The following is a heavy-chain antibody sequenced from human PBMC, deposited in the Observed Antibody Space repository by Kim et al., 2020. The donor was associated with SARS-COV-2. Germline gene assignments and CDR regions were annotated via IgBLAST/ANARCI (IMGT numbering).Heavy chain of an antibody. CDR1: GGSISSYY. J-gene: IGHJ3*02. CDR3: ATSPYSPGAFDI. V-gene: IGHV4-59*08. CDR2: IYYSGST. Sequence: SETLSLTCTVSGGSISSYYWSWIRQPPGKGLEWIGYIYYSGSTNYNPSLKSRVTISVDTSKNQISLKLSSVTAADTAVYYCATSPYSPGAFDIWGQGTKVTVSS. D-gene: IGHD5-18*01.